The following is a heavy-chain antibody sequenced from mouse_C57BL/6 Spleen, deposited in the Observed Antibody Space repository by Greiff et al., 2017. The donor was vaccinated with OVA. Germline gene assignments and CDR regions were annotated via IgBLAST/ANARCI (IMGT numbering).Heavy chain of an antibody. CDR2: IDPSDSYT. CDR1: GYTFTSYW. CDR3: ARIYYGNYAWFAY. V-gene: IGHV1-59*01. Sequence: QVQLQQPRAELVRPGTSVKLSCKASGYTFTSYWMHWVKQRPGQGLEWIGVIDPSDSYTNYNQKFKGKATLTVDTSSSTAYMQLSSLTSEDSAVYYCARIYYGNYAWFAYWGQGTLVTVSA. J-gene: IGHJ3*01. D-gene: IGHD2-1*01.